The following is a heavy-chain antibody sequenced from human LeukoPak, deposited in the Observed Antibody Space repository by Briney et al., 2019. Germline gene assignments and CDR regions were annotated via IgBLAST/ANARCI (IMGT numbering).Heavy chain of an antibody. J-gene: IGHJ4*02. Sequence: GGSLRLSCAASGFTFSSYGMHWVRQAPGKGLEWVAFIRYDGSNKYYADSVKGRFTISRDNSKNTLYLQMNSLRAEDTAVYYCARDYSAWAAGTGIDYWGQGTLVTVSS. CDR3: ARDYSAWAAGTGIDY. CDR2: IRYDGSNK. V-gene: IGHV3-30*02. D-gene: IGHD6-13*01. CDR1: GFTFSSYG.